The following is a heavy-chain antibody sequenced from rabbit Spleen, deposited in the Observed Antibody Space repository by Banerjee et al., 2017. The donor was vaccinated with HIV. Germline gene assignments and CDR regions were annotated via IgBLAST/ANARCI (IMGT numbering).Heavy chain of an antibody. CDR3: ARGFASSGGYSP. Sequence: QEQLEESGGDLVKPEGSLTLTCTASGFSFSSSYYMYWVRQAPGKGLEWIGCTYAGTRRPTYYANWATGRFTVSKTSSTTVTLQMTNLTFADTATYFCARGFASSGGYSPWGPGTLVTVS. V-gene: IGHV1S45*01. J-gene: IGHJ4*01. CDR1: GFSFSSSYY. CDR2: TYAGTRRPT. D-gene: IGHD1-1*01.